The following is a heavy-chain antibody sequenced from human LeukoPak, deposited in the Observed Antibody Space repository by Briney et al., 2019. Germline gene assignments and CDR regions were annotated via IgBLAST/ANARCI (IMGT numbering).Heavy chain of an antibody. CDR3: ARDRLHYDSLTGYPAD. V-gene: IGHV3-11*06. D-gene: IGHD3-9*01. CDR1: GFTFSDYY. J-gene: IGHJ4*02. CDR2: ISSSSSYT. Sequence: PGVSLRLSCAASGFTFSDYYMSWIRQAPGKGLEWVSYISSSSSYTNCADSVKGRFTISRDNAKNSLYLQMNSLRAEDTAVYYCARDRLHYDSLTGYPADWGQGTLVTVSS.